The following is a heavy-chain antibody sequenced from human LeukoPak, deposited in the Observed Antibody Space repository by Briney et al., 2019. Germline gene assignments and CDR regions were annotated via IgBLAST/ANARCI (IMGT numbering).Heavy chain of an antibody. CDR3: ATVGCSSTSCYGDY. J-gene: IGHJ4*03. Sequence: VKVSCKASGYTFSTYGISWVRQAPGQGLEWMGWISAYNGNTNYAQKLQGRVTMTTDTSTSTAYMELRSLRSDDTAVYYCATVGCSSTSCYGDYWGQGTTVTVSS. V-gene: IGHV1-18*01. CDR2: ISAYNGNT. D-gene: IGHD2-2*01. CDR1: GYTFSTYG.